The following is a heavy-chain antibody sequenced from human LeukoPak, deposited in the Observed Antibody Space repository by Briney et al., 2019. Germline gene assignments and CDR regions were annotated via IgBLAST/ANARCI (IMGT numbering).Heavy chain of an antibody. J-gene: IGHJ4*02. D-gene: IGHD1-26*01. Sequence: PGGSLRLSCAASGFTFSNNWMTWVRQAPGKGLEWVATVKKDASEKYYVDSVKGRFTISRDNAKNSLYLQMNSLRAEDTALYYCARDTVGVTDYWGRGTLVTVSS. CDR2: VKKDASEK. CDR1: GFTFSNNW. CDR3: ARDTVGVTDY. V-gene: IGHV3-7*01.